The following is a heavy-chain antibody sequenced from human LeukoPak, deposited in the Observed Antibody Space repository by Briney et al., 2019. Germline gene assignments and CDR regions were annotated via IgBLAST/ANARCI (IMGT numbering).Heavy chain of an antibody. CDR1: GFTFSNYG. J-gene: IGHJ4*02. D-gene: IGHD6-19*01. CDR3: AKVKEMYSSGSYYFDY. V-gene: IGHV3-30*18. CDR2: ISYDGFNP. Sequence: GRSLRLSCAASGFTFSNYGMHWVRQAPGKGLEWVAVISYDGFNPYYADSVKGRFTISRDNSKNTLWLQMNSLRAEDTAVYYCAKVKEMYSSGSYYFDYWGQGTLVTVSS.